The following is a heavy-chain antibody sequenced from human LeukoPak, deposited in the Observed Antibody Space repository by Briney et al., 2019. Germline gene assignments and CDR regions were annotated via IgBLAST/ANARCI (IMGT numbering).Heavy chain of an antibody. J-gene: IGHJ4*02. CDR2: IYPGGSNG. Sequence: GESLKISFKCSGFDFTAYGIAWVRQMPGKGLEWMGNIYPGGSNGRYSPSFQGQVTMSADKSITTVYLQWSSLKASDTAMYYCARNFHSAWFGFWGQGRLVTVSS. D-gene: IGHD3-3*01. CDR3: ARNFHSAWFGF. V-gene: IGHV5-51*01. CDR1: GFDFTAYG.